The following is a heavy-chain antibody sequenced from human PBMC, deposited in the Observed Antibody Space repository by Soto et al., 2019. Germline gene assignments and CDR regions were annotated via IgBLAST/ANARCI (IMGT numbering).Heavy chain of an antibody. CDR1: SYW. D-gene: IGHD1-20*01. J-gene: IGHJ6*02. V-gene: IGHV5-10-1*01. CDR2: IDPSDSYT. Sequence: SYWISWVRQMPGKGLEWMGRIDPSDSYTNYSPSFQGHVTISADKSISTAYLQWSSLKASDTAMYYCASSGNWNYDYYYGMDVWGQGTTVTVSS. CDR3: ASSGNWNYDYYYGMDV.